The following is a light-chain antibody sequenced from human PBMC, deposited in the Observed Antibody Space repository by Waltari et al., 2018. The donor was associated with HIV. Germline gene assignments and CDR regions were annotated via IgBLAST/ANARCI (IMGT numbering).Light chain of an antibody. Sequence: TVVTQEPSLSVSSGGAVPLTIAATTGPVPIGHFPDWFQLRPDQGPRPLIHGTSNQYSWTPARFSGSLLGGKAALTLSGVQPEDEADYVCLLYYHGPSWLFGGGTRLTVL. J-gene: IGLJ3*02. CDR2: GTS. CDR1: TGPVPIGHF. V-gene: IGLV7-43*01. CDR3: LLYYHGPSWL.